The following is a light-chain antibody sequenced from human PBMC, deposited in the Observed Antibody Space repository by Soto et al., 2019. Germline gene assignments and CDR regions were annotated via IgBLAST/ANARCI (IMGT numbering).Light chain of an antibody. Sequence: EIVLSQSPGNVSLSPGETATLSCRASQSVIGSHLAWYQQKLGQAPRLLIYGASSRATGIPDRFSGSGSGTDFTLTISRLEPEDFAVYYCQHYGSSRLTFGGGTKVELK. V-gene: IGKV3-20*01. CDR1: QSVIGSH. J-gene: IGKJ4*01. CDR3: QHYGSSRLT. CDR2: GAS.